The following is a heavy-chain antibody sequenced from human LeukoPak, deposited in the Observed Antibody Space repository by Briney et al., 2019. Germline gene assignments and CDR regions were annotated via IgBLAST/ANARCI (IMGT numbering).Heavy chain of an antibody. Sequence: SETLSLTCTVSGGSISSSRYYWDWIRQPPGKGLEWIGSIYYSGSTYYNPSLKSRVTISVDTSKNQFSLKLSSVTAADTAMYYCARERAPYYYDSSGYHRVDYWGQGTLVTVSS. CDR3: ARERAPYYYDSSGYHRVDY. CDR1: GGSISSSRYY. D-gene: IGHD3-22*01. J-gene: IGHJ4*02. V-gene: IGHV4-39*07. CDR2: IYYSGST.